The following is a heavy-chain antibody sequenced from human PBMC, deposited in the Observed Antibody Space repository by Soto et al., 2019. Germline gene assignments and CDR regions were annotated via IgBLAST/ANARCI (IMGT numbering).Heavy chain of an antibody. CDR2: INAGSGKA. J-gene: IGHJ4*02. V-gene: IGHV1-3*01. CDR1: GYTFTGFP. D-gene: IGHD3-16*01. CDR3: ARVEFVGFDY. Sequence: QIQLVQSGAEVKKPGASVKVSCKASGYTFTGFPIHWVRQAPGQRLEWMGWINAGSGKAESAQKFQGRVTINRDTSASTVYMELNSLRPEDTAVYYCARVEFVGFDYWGQGTLVTVSS.